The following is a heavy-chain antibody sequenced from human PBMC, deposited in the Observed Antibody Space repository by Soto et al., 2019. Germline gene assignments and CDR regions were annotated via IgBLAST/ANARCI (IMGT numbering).Heavy chain of an antibody. CDR2: ISAHNGNT. CDR3: ARGGYGDY. V-gene: IGHV1-18*01. CDR1: GYGFTTYG. Sequence: QVHLVQSGAEVKKPGASVKVSCKGSGYGFTTYGITWVRQAPGQGLEWMAWISAHNGNTNYAQKLQGRVTVTRDTATSTAYMELRSLRSDGTAVYYCARGGYGDYWGQGAVVTVSS. D-gene: IGHD1-1*01. J-gene: IGHJ4*02.